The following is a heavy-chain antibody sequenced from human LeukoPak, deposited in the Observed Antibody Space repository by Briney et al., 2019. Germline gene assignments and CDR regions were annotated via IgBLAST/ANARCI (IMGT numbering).Heavy chain of an antibody. V-gene: IGHV1-8*02. Sequence: GASVKVSCKASGYTFTIYDINWVRQATGQGLESMGWMNPNSGNTGYAQKFQGRVTMTRNTSISTAYMELSSLRSEDTAVYYCARVHSRGIQPVGYWGQGTLVTVFS. CDR3: ARVHSRGIQPVGY. CDR2: MNPNSGNT. CDR1: GYTFTIYD. J-gene: IGHJ4*02. D-gene: IGHD5-18*01.